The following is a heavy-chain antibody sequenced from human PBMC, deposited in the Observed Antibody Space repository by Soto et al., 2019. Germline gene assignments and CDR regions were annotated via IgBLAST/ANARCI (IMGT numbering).Heavy chain of an antibody. J-gene: IGHJ5*02. CDR1: GFSFSSYA. CDR3: ARDMYSSDYFVKWFEP. V-gene: IGHV3-30-3*01. Sequence: QVRLVESGGGVVQPGRSLRLSCTASGFSFSSYAMYWFRQPPGKGLEWVAVISHDGINKHYADSVKGRVTVSRDNSNPALDLQLNILRGEDTAMYYCARDMYSSDYFVKWFEPWGQGTLVTVSS. CDR2: ISHDGINK. D-gene: IGHD6-19*01.